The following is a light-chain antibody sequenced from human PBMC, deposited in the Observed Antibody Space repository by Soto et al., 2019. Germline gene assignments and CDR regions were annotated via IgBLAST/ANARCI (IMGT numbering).Light chain of an antibody. CDR3: QAWDSSTVV. CDR2: QDS. CDR1: KLGNKY. J-gene: IGLJ2*01. Sequence: YELTQPPSVSVSPGQTASITCSGDKLGNKYACWYQQKPGQSPVLVIYQDSKRPSGIPERFSGSNSGNTATLTISGTQTMDEADYYCQAWDSSTVVFGGGTKLTVL. V-gene: IGLV3-1*01.